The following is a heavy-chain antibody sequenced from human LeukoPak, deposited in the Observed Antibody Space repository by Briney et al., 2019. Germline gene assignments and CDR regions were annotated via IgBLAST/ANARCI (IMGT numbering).Heavy chain of an antibody. CDR2: IYNSGST. D-gene: IGHD3-10*01. CDR3: ARDSSGVSPMDV. J-gene: IGHJ6*04. CDR1: GGSISSYF. Sequence: SETLSLTCTVSGGSISSYFWSWIRQPPGKGLEWIGYIYNSGSTNYNPSLKSRVTIPLDTSKNQFSLRLSSVTAADTAVYYCARDSSGVSPMDVWGKGTTVTVSS. V-gene: IGHV4-59*01.